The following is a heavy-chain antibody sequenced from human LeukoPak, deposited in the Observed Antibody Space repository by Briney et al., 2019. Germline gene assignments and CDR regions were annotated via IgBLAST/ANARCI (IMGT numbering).Heavy chain of an antibody. Sequence: PGGSLRLSCAASGFTFDDYGMSWVRQAPGKGLEWVSSINWSDGNTGYADSVKGRFTISRDNAKNSLYLQMNSLRAEDTAVYYCARVVIAVAGYFDYWGQGTLVTVSS. D-gene: IGHD6-19*01. J-gene: IGHJ4*02. V-gene: IGHV3-20*04. CDR1: GFTFDDYG. CDR2: INWSDGNT. CDR3: ARVVIAVAGYFDY.